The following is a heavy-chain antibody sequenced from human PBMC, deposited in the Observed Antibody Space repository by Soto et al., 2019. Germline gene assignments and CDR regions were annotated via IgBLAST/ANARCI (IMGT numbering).Heavy chain of an antibody. Sequence: GSGPTLGNPTQTLTLTCTFSGFSLSTSGGGVGWIRQPPGKALEWLALIYWDDDKRYNPSLKSRLTITKDTSKNQVVLTMTNMDPVDTATYYCVQSRCGGDCLQSYGLDVRGQRTKVTVSS. CDR1: GFSLSTSGGG. CDR3: VQSRCGGDCLQSYGLDV. CDR2: IYWDDDK. J-gene: IGHJ6*02. D-gene: IGHD2-21*01. V-gene: IGHV2-5*02.